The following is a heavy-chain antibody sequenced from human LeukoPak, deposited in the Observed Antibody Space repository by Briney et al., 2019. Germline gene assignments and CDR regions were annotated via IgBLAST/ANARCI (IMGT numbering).Heavy chain of an antibody. D-gene: IGHD6-19*01. V-gene: IGHV3-7*01. J-gene: IGHJ5*02. CDR2: IKQDGSEK. CDR1: GFTFSSYW. CDR3: ARSGQQWLVNWFDP. Sequence: GGSLRLSCAASGFTFSSYWMSWVRQAPGKGLEWVANIKQDGSEKYYVDSVKGRFTISRDNAKNSLYLQMNSLRAEDTAVYYCARSGQQWLVNWFDPWGQGTLVTVSS.